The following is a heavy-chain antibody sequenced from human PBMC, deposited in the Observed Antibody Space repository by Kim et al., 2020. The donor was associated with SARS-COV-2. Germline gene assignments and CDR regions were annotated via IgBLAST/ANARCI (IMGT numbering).Heavy chain of an antibody. CDR1: GDSVSSGTYY. CDR2: IYYNGNT. CDR3: ARMGYGSGTYYTGNWFDP. V-gene: IGHV4-61*01. Sequence: SETLSLTCTVSGDSVSSGTYYWSWIRQPPGEGLEWIAYIYYNGNTNCNPSLKSRVTTSIDTSKNQFSLKLSSVTAADTAVYYCARMGYGSGTYYTGNWFDPWGQGTLVTVSS. D-gene: IGHD3-10*01. J-gene: IGHJ5*02.